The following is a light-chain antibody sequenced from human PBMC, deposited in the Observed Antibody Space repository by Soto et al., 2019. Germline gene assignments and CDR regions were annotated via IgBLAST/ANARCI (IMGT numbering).Light chain of an antibody. J-gene: IGLJ1*01. V-gene: IGLV1-44*01. CDR2: SNN. CDR1: SSNIGSNT. CDR3: AAWDDSLNGDYV. Sequence: QPVLTQPPSASGTPGQRVTISCSVSSSNIGSNTVNWYQQLPGTAPKLLIYSNNQRPSGVPDRFSGSKSGTSASLAISGLQSEDEADYYCAAWDDSLNGDYVFGTGTKLTVL.